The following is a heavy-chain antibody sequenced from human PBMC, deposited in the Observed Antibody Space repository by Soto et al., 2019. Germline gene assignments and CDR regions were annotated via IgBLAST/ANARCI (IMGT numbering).Heavy chain of an antibody. D-gene: IGHD2-8*01. J-gene: IGHJ4*02. Sequence: SVKVSCKASGGTFSSYAISWVRQAPGQGLEWMGGIIPIFGTANYAQKFQGRVTITADESTSTAYMELSSLRSEDTAVYYCARVLKSCTNGVCYLVKNSSGWLAFDYWGQGTLVTVSS. CDR2: IIPIFGTA. CDR3: ARVLKSCTNGVCYLVKNSSGWLAFDY. V-gene: IGHV1-69*13. CDR1: GGTFSSYA.